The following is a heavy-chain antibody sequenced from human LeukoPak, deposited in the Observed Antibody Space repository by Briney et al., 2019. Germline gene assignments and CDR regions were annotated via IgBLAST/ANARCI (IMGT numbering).Heavy chain of an antibody. Sequence: PGGSLRLSCAASGFTFTSYAMGWVRQAPGKGPEWVSSISVSGGSTYYADSVMGRFTISRDNSKNTLYLQMNSLRAEDTAVYYCASRGGYWGQGTLVTVSS. CDR2: ISVSGGST. D-gene: IGHD3-10*01. V-gene: IGHV3-23*01. J-gene: IGHJ4*02. CDR1: GFTFTSYA. CDR3: ASRGGY.